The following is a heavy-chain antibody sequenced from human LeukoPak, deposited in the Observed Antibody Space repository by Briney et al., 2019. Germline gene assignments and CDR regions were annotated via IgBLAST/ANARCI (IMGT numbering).Heavy chain of an antibody. D-gene: IGHD3-3*01. J-gene: IGHJ6*04. V-gene: IGHV4-30-2*01. CDR1: GGSISSGGYY. CDR2: IYQSGST. CDR3: AREGVYYDVWSGYYTSRGGMDV. Sequence: PSETLSLTCTVSGGSISSGGYYWSWIRQPPGKGLEWIGYIYQSGSTYYNPSLKSRVTISVDRSKNQFSLKLSSVTAADTAVYYCAREGVYYDVWSGYYTSRGGMDVWGKGTTVTVSS.